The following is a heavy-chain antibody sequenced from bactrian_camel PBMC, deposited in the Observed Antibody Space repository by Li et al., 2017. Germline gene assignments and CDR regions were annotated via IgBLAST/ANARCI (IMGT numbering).Heavy chain of an antibody. Sequence: VQLVESGGGWVQPGGSLRLSCTASGFNFDESDMGWYRQFRGACELVASVSRDGVTTYADSVKGRFIISQDNAKNTLYLQMNGLKPEDTGMYSCASQGGIWYSCLEASYTYWGQGTQVTVS. V-gene: IGHV3S53*01. J-gene: IGHJ4*01. D-gene: IGHD6*01. CDR2: VSRDGVT. CDR3: ASQGGIWYSCLEASYTY. CDR1: GFNFDESD.